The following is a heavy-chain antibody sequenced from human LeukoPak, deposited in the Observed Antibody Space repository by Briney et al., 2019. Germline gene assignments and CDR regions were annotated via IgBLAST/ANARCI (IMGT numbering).Heavy chain of an antibody. V-gene: IGHV3-23*01. CDR1: GFTFSNYG. CDR2: ITGSGATT. D-gene: IGHD1-26*01. CDR3: AKRFPPVGATLQYYFDY. Sequence: GGSLRLSCAASGFTFSNYGMSWVRQAPGKGLEWVSAITGSGATTYYADSVKGRFTISRDNSKNTLYLRMNSLRAEDTAVYYCAKRFPPVGATLQYYFDYWGQGTLVTVSS. J-gene: IGHJ4*02.